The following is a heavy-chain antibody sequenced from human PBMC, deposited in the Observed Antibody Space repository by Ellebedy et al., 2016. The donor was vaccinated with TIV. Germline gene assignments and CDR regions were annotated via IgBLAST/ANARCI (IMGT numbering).Heavy chain of an antibody. Sequence: AASVKVSCKASGYTFTNYDMYWARQAPGQGLEWMGTINPSGGSTNYAQKFQGRVTMTRDTSTSTVYMELSSLRSEDTAVYYCARVLLATSNYGMDVWGQGTTVTVSS. CDR1: GYTFTNYD. J-gene: IGHJ6*02. D-gene: IGHD5-24*01. V-gene: IGHV1-46*01. CDR3: ARVLLATSNYGMDV. CDR2: INPSGGST.